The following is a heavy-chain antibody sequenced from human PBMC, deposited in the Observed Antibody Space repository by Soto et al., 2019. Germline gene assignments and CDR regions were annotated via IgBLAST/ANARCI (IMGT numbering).Heavy chain of an antibody. CDR1: GDSISTVDYF. V-gene: IGHV4-30-4*01. CDR3: ARGRYCLTGTSFPNIFAS. CDR2: IYKSATT. J-gene: IGHJ1*01. D-gene: IGHD2-15*01. Sequence: SETLSLTCSVSGDSISTVDYFWAWIRQPPGQALEYIGYIYKSATTYYNPSFESRVAISLDTSKSQFSLNVTSVTAADTAVYFCARGRYCLTGTSFPNIFASWGQGTLVIVS.